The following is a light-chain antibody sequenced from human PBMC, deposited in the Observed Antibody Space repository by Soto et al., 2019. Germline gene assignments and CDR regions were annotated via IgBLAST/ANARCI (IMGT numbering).Light chain of an antibody. Sequence: EIVMTQSPATLSVSPGERATLSCRASQSVSSNLAWYQQKPGQAPRLLIYDASTRATGIPARFSGSGSGTEFTLTISSLQSEDFAVYYGQQYNNWPVTFGPATKVDI. V-gene: IGKV3-15*01. CDR2: DAS. CDR3: QQYNNWPVT. CDR1: QSVSSN. J-gene: IGKJ3*01.